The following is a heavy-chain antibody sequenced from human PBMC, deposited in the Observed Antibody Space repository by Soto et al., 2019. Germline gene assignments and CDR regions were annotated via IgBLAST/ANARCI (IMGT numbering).Heavy chain of an antibody. V-gene: IGHV1-58*01. CDR3: AAQTDYYDSSGYYQNFDY. CDR1: GFPFTSSA. J-gene: IGHJ4*02. D-gene: IGHD3-22*01. Sequence: SVKVSCKASGFPFTSSAVQWVRPARGQRLEWIGWIVVGSGNTNYAQEFQERVTITRDMYTSTAYMELSSLRSEDTAVYYCAAQTDYYDSSGYYQNFDYWGQGTLVTVSS. CDR2: IVVGSGNT.